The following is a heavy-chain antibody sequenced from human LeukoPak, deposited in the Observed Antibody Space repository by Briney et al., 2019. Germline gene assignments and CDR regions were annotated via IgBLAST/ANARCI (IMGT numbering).Heavy chain of an antibody. V-gene: IGHV3-48*03. CDR1: GFTFRNYE. Sequence: PGGSLRLPCAASGFTFRNYELNWVRQAPGKGLEWISYISNSGSTIYYADSVRGRFTISRDNARNSLYLQMNSLRAEDTAVYYCARADMAVVPVFDYWGQGTLVTVSS. CDR3: ARADMAVVPVFDY. J-gene: IGHJ4*02. D-gene: IGHD6-19*01. CDR2: ISNSGSTI.